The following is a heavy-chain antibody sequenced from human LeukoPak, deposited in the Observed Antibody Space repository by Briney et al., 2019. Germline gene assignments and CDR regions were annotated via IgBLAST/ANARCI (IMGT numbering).Heavy chain of an antibody. CDR1: GFTFSSYA. V-gene: IGHV3-30-3*01. CDR2: ISYDGSNK. Sequence: GGSLRLSCAASGFTFSSYAMHWVHQAPGKGLEWVAVISYDGSNKYYADSVKGRFTISRDNSKNTLYLQMNSLRAEDTAVYYCAREGNGEYYFDYWGQGTLVTVSS. CDR3: AREGNGEYYFDY. J-gene: IGHJ4*02. D-gene: IGHD3-10*01.